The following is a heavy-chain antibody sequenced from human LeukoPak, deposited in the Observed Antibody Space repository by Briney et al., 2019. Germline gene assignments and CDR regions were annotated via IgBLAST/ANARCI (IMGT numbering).Heavy chain of an antibody. V-gene: IGHV1-2*02. Sequence: EASVKVSCKVSGYTVTELSMHWVRQSPGKGLEWMGWINPNSGGTNYAQKFQGRVTMTRDTSISTAYMELSRLRSDDTAVYYCARNYGSGSYYSYYYYYYMDVWGKGTTVTVSS. J-gene: IGHJ6*03. CDR1: GYTVTELS. CDR2: INPNSGGT. D-gene: IGHD3-10*01. CDR3: ARNYGSGSYYSYYYYYYMDV.